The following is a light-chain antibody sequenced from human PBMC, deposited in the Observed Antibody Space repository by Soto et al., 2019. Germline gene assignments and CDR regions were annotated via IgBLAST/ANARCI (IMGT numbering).Light chain of an antibody. V-gene: IGLV2-14*01. CDR1: SSDIGNYNY. CDR2: GVS. Sequence: HSVLTPPASVSGSPWQSITISCTGTSSDIGNYNYVSWYQQHPGKAPKVMIYGVSNRPSGVSNRFSGSKSGNTASLTISGLQAGDEAHYYCSSYTSTDTRVVFGGGTKVTV. J-gene: IGLJ2*01. CDR3: SSYTSTDTRVV.